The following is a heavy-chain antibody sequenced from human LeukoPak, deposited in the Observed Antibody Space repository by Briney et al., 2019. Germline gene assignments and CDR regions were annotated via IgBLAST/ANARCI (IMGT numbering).Heavy chain of an antibody. CDR3: ARGLVIKYYYYYYMDV. D-gene: IGHD3-9*01. V-gene: IGHV4-34*01. CDR1: RGSFSGYY. Sequence: SETLSLTCAVYRGSFSGYYWSWIRQPPGKGLEWIGEINHSGSTNYNPSLKSRVTISVDTSKNQFSLKLSSVTAADTAVYYCARGLVIKYYYYYYMDVWGKGTTVTVSS. J-gene: IGHJ6*03. CDR2: INHSGST.